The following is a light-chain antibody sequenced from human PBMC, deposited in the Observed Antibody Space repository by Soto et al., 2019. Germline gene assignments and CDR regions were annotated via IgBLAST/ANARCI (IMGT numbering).Light chain of an antibody. Sequence: QAVVTQEPSLTVSPGGTVTLTYGSSTGAVTSGHYPYWFQQKPGQAPRTLIYDTSKKHSWTPARFSGSLLGGKAALTLSGAQPEDEAEYYCLLSDSGAGVFGTGTKVTVL. CDR3: LLSDSGAGV. J-gene: IGLJ1*01. CDR1: TGAVTSGHY. CDR2: DTS. V-gene: IGLV7-46*01.